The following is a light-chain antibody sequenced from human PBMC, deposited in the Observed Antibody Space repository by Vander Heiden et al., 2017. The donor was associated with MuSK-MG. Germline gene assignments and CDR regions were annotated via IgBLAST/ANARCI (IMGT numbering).Light chain of an antibody. CDR1: KWGDKY. CDR2: QDS. Sequence: SYELTQPPSVSVSPGQTASITCSGDKWGDKYACWYQQKPGQPPVLVIYQDSKRPSGIPERFSGSNSGNTATLTISGTQAMDEADYYCQAWDSSTHVVFGGGTKLTVL. V-gene: IGLV3-1*01. J-gene: IGLJ2*01. CDR3: QAWDSSTHVV.